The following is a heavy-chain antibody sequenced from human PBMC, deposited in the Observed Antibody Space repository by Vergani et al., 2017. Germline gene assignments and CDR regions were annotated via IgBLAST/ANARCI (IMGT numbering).Heavy chain of an antibody. CDR3: AGRGTSYFPLSGKIEH. V-gene: IGHV4-59*08. J-gene: IGHJ1*01. CDR2: IHYSENT. Sequence: QVQLQESGPGLVKSSETLSLTCSVSFDSIRNLYCNWIRQPPGKGLEWIGSIHYSENTNYNPSLKTRVTISVDTSKNQFSLTLSSVTAADTAVYYCAGRGTSYFPLSGKIEHWGQGILVTVSS. D-gene: IGHD3-9*01. CDR1: FDSIRNLY.